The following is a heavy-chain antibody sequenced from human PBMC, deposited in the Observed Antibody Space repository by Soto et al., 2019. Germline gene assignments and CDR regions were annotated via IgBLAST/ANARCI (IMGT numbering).Heavy chain of an antibody. Sequence: ASVKVSCKASGGTFSSYAISWVRQAPGQGLEWMGGIIPIFGTANYAQKFQGRVTITADESTSTAYMELSSLRSEDTAVYYCAREMASGYYYYGMDVWGQGTTVTVS. CDR3: AREMASGYYYYGMDV. D-gene: IGHD2-15*01. J-gene: IGHJ6*02. CDR1: GGTFSSYA. V-gene: IGHV1-69*13. CDR2: IIPIFGTA.